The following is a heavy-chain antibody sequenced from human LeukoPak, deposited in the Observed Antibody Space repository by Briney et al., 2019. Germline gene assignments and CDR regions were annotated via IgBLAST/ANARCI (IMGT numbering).Heavy chain of an antibody. Sequence: GGSLRLSCAASGFTFSSYEMNWVRQAPGKGLEWVSYISSSGNTKYYADSVKGRFTISRDNAKNSLYLQMNSLRAEDTAVYYCAGRGDGNLYYFDHWGQGTLVTASS. J-gene: IGHJ4*02. D-gene: IGHD5-24*01. CDR2: ISSSGNTK. V-gene: IGHV3-48*03. CDR3: AGRGDGNLYYFDH. CDR1: GFTFSSYE.